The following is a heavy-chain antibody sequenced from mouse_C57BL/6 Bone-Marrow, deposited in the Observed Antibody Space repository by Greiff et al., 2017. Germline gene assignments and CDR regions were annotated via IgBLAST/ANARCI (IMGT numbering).Heavy chain of an antibody. V-gene: IGHV1-52*01. CDR2: IDPSDSET. CDR3: ARHGRSWNWYFDV. J-gene: IGHJ1*03. CDR1: GYTFTSYW. Sequence: QVQLQQPGAELVRPGSSVKLSCKASGYTFTSYWMHWVKQRPIQGLEWIGNIDPSDSETHYNQKFKDKATLTVDKSSSTAYIQLSSLTSEDSAVYYCARHGRSWNWYFDVWGTGTTVTVSS. D-gene: IGHD1-1*01.